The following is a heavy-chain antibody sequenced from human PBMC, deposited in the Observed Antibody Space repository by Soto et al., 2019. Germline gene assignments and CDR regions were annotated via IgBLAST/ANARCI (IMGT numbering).Heavy chain of an antibody. D-gene: IGHD2-21*02. J-gene: IGHJ5*02. CDR2: IYYTGST. V-gene: IGHV4-30-4*01. Sequence: SETLSLTCTVSGASIRSTDYYWSWIRQAPGKGLEWIGYIYYTGSTYYNPSLMSRLTISVDTSKNQFSLKLTSVTAAETAVYYCVRTAREGAVAPHWFDRWGQGTQVTVSS. CDR3: VRTAREGAVAPHWFDR. CDR1: GASIRSTDYY.